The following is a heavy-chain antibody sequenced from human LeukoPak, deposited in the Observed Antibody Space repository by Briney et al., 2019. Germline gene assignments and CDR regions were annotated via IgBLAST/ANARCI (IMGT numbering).Heavy chain of an antibody. CDR3: ARESDCSSTSCYWEYYYYGMDV. V-gene: IGHV3-21*01. Sequence: GGSLRLSCAASGFTFSSHSMNWVRQAPGKGLEWVSSISSSSSYIYYADSVKGRFTISRDNAKNSLYLQMNSLRAEDTAVYYCARESDCSSTSCYWEYYYYGMDVWGQGTTVTVSS. CDR2: ISSSSSYI. CDR1: GFTFSSHS. J-gene: IGHJ6*02. D-gene: IGHD2-2*01.